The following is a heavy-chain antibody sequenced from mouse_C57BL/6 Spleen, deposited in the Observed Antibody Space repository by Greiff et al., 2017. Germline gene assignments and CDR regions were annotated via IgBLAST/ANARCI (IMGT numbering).Heavy chain of an antibody. J-gene: IGHJ4*01. D-gene: IGHD2-1*01. CDR2: IYPRSGNT. V-gene: IGHV1-81*01. CDR1: GYTFTSYG. CDR3: ARSYGKNTMDY. Sequence: VQRVESGAELARPGASVKLSCKASGYTFTSYGISWVKQRTGQGLEWIGEIYPRSGNTYYNEKFKGKATLTADKSFSTAYMERRSLTSEDSAVYFCARSYGKNTMDYWGQGTSVTVSS.